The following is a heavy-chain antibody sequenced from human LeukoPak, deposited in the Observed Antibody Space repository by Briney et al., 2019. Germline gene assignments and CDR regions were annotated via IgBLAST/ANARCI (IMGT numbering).Heavy chain of an antibody. D-gene: IGHD5-18*01. CDR1: GFTVSSNY. Sequence: GGSLRLSCAASGFTVSSNYMSWVRQAPGKGLEWVSVIYSGGSTYYADSVKGRFTISRDNSKNTLYLQLNSLRAEDTAVYYCARATGRGYSYGSPDYWGQGTLVTVSS. CDR3: ARATGRGYSYGSPDY. J-gene: IGHJ4*02. CDR2: IYSGGST. V-gene: IGHV3-53*01.